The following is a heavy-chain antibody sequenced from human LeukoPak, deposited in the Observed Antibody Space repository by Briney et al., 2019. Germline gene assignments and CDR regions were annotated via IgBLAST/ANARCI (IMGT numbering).Heavy chain of an antibody. D-gene: IGHD3-22*01. CDR1: GGSISSYY. J-gene: IGHJ4*02. CDR3: ARGLGDSSGYYIDY. V-gene: IGHV4-59*08. Sequence: SETLSLTCTVSGGSISSYYWSWIRQPPGKGLEWIGYIYYSGSTNYNPSLKSRVTISVDTSKNQFSPKLSSVTAADTAVYYCARGLGDSSGYYIDYWGQGTLVTVSS. CDR2: IYYSGST.